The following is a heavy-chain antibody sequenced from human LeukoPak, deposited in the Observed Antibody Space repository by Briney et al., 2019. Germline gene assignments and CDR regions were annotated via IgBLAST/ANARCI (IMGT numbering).Heavy chain of an antibody. CDR1: GFTFSRYG. V-gene: IGHV3-30*18. CDR2: IANDGKDK. Sequence: GRSLRLSCAASGFTFSRYGLHWVRQAPGKGLEWVAVIANDGKDKKYADSVKGRFTISRDNSKSTLYLQMNSLRAEDTAMYYCAKDPQVGAAAYYFDSWGQGTLVTVPS. J-gene: IGHJ4*02. D-gene: IGHD2-2*01. CDR3: AKDPQVGAAAYYFDS.